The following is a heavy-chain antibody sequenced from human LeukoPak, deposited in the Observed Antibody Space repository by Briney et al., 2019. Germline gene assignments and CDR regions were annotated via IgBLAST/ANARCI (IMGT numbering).Heavy chain of an antibody. CDR1: GYTFTGYY. V-gene: IGHV1-2*02. CDR2: INPNSGGT. Sequence: GASVNVSCKASGYTFTGYYMHWVRQAPGQGLEWMGWINPNSGGTNYAQKFQGRVTMTRDTSISTAYMELSRLRSDDTAVYYCASDSNYGDPLYYFDYWGQGTLVTVSS. D-gene: IGHD4-11*01. J-gene: IGHJ4*02. CDR3: ASDSNYGDPLYYFDY.